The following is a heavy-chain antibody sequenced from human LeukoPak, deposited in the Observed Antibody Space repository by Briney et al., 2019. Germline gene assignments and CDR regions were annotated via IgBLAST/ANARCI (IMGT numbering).Heavy chain of an antibody. D-gene: IGHD5-18*01. V-gene: IGHV5-51*01. CDR2: IYPGDSDT. Sequence: GESLKISCKGSGYSFTSYWIGWVRQMPGKGLEWMGIIYPGDSDTRYSPSFQGQVTISADKSISTAYLQWSSLKASDTAMYYCARQGGGYSYGFPFDYWGQGTLVTVSS. CDR1: GYSFTSYW. J-gene: IGHJ4*02. CDR3: ARQGGGYSYGFPFDY.